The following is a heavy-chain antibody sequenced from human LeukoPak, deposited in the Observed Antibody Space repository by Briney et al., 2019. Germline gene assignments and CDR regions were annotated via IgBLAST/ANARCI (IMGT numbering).Heavy chain of an antibody. D-gene: IGHD6-19*01. CDR3: ARDRGYRSFDY. CDR1: GFTFGDYA. Sequence: GGSLRLSCTASGFTFGDYAMSWFRQAPGKGLEWVANIKPDGTVTTSVDSVKGRFTISRDNAKNSLYLQMNSLRVEDTAVYYCARDRGYRSFDYWGQGTLVTVSS. V-gene: IGHV3-7*01. J-gene: IGHJ4*02. CDR2: IKPDGTVT.